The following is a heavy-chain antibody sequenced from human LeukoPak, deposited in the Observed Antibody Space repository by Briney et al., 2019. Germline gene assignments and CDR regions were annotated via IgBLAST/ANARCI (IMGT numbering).Heavy chain of an antibody. Sequence: ASVKVSCKASGGTFSSYAINWVRQATGQGLEWMGWMNPNSGNTGYAQKFQGRVTMTRNTSISTVYMELSSLRSEDTAVYYCATYSGYDRTDAFDIWGQGTMVTVSS. J-gene: IGHJ3*02. D-gene: IGHD5-12*01. CDR3: ATYSGYDRTDAFDI. CDR1: GGTFSSYA. V-gene: IGHV1-8*02. CDR2: MNPNSGNT.